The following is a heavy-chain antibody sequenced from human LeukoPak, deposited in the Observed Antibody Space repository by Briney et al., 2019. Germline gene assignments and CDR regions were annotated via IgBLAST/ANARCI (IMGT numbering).Heavy chain of an antibody. Sequence: PGRSLRLSCAASGFTFDDYAIHWVRQAPGKGLEWVSGISWNSGSIGYADSVKGRFTISSDNSKNTLYLQMNSLRAEDTGVYFCAKLGDDIVVVPAAFFDYWGQGTLVTVSS. D-gene: IGHD2-2*01. CDR2: ISWNSGSI. CDR3: AKLGDDIVVVPAAFFDY. CDR1: GFTFDDYA. V-gene: IGHV3-9*01. J-gene: IGHJ4*02.